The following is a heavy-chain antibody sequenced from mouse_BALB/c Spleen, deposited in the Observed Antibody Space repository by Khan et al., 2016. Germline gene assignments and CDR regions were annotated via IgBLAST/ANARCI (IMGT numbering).Heavy chain of an antibody. V-gene: IGHV5-6*01. J-gene: IGHJ2*01. CDR1: GFTFSSYG. D-gene: IGHD2-1*01. CDR2: ISSGGSYT. Sequence: EVELVESGGDLVKPGGSLKLSCAASGFTFSSYGMSWVRQTPDKRLEWVATISSGGSYTYYPDSVKGRFTISRDNAKNTLYLQMSSLKSEDRAMYYCASYGNFDYWGQGTTLTVSS. CDR3: ASYGNFDY.